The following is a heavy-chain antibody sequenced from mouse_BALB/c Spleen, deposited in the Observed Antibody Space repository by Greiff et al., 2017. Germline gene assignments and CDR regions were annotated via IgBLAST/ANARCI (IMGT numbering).Heavy chain of an antibody. CDR2: ISSGGSYT. CDR1: GFTFSSYA. CDR3: ARGDKGSHYYDLDY. V-gene: IGHV5-9-4*01. J-gene: IGHJ4*01. Sequence: EVKLVESGGGLVKPGGSLKLSCAASGFTFSSYAMSWVRQSPEKRLEWVAEISSGGSYTYYPDTVTGRFTISRDNAKNTLYLEMSNLRSEDTAMYYSARGDKGSHYYDLDYWGQGTTVTVSS. D-gene: IGHD3-3*01.